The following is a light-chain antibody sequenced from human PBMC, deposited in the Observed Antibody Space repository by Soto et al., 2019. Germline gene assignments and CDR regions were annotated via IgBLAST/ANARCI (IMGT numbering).Light chain of an antibody. V-gene: IGKV3-20*01. J-gene: IGKJ4*01. CDR2: GAS. CDR3: QQYGSSVLT. CDR1: QTVSTSF. Sequence: EIVLTQSPGTLSLSPGERATLSCRASQTVSTSFLAWYQQKRGQAPRLLIYGASTRATGVPDRFSGSGSGTDFTLIISRLEPEDFAVYYCQQYGSSVLTFGGGTKVDIK.